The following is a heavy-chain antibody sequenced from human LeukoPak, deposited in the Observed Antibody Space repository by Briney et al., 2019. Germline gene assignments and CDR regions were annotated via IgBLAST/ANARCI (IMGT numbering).Heavy chain of an antibody. CDR2: IKQDGSEK. CDR1: GFTFSSYW. D-gene: IGHD3-10*01. V-gene: IGHV3-7*03. J-gene: IGHJ6*04. CDR3: ARAGFYYYGSGIDGMDV. Sequence: PGGSLRLSCAASGFTFSSYWMSWVRQAPGKGLEWVANIKQDGSEKYYVDSVKGRFTISRDNAKNSLYLQMNSLRAEDTAVYYCARAGFYYYGSGIDGMDVWGKGTTVTVSS.